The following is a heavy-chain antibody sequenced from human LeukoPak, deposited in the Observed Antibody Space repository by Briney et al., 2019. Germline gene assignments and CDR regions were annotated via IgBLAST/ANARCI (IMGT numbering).Heavy chain of an antibody. CDR3: ARDSRYGSGSYLAFDI. D-gene: IGHD3-10*01. CDR2: IKQDGSEK. V-gene: IGHV3-7*01. CDR1: GFTFSSYW. J-gene: IGHJ3*02. Sequence: GGSLRLSCAASGFTFSSYWMSWVRQAPGKGLEWVANIKQDGSEKYYEDSVKGRFTISRDNAKNSLYLQMNSLRAEDTAVYYCARDSRYGSGSYLAFDIWGQGTMVTVSS.